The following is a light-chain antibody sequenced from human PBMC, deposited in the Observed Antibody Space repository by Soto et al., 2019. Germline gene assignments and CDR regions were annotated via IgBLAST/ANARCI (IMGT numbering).Light chain of an antibody. CDR2: YTS. CDR1: QYVGTR. J-gene: IGKJ1*01. V-gene: IGKV3-11*01. CDR3: HQRQSWPRT. Sequence: EIVLTQSQSTLSSSPGETSSLACRASQYVGTRLAWYQHKPGQAPRLLIYYTSNRATGIPARFSGSGSGTDFTLTINSLAPEDFAIYYCHQRQSWPRTFGQGTKVHIK.